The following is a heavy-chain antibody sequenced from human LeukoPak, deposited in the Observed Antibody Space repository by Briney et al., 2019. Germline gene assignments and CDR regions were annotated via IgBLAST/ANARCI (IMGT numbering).Heavy chain of an antibody. J-gene: IGHJ4*02. D-gene: IGHD2-21*02. V-gene: IGHV3-30*04. Sequence: GRSLRLSCAASGFTFSSYAMQWVRPAPGKGLEGVAVISYDGSNKYYADSVKGRFTISRDNSKNSLYLQMNSLRAEDTAVYYCARDRDGHYFDYWGQGTLVTVSS. CDR2: ISYDGSNK. CDR3: ARDRDGHYFDY. CDR1: GFTFSSYA.